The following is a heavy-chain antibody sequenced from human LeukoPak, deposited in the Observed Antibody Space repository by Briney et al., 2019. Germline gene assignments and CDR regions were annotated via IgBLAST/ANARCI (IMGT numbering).Heavy chain of an antibody. CDR1: GGSISSGGYY. V-gene: IGHV4-31*03. CDR3: ARGRPEPDFDY. Sequence: PSETLSLTCTVSGGSISSGGYYWSWIRQHPGKGLEWIGYIYYSGSTYYNPSLKSRVTISVDTSKNQFSLKLSSVTAADTAVYYCARGRPEPDFDYWGQGTLVTVSS. J-gene: IGHJ4*02. D-gene: IGHD1-14*01. CDR2: IYYSGST.